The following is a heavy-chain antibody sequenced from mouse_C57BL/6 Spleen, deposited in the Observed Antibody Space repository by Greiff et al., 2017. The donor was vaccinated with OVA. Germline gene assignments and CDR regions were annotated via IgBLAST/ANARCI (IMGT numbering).Heavy chain of an antibody. J-gene: IGHJ4*01. CDR3: AREENYGRGGAMDD. D-gene: IGHD2-1*01. CDR1: GYAFTNYL. V-gene: IGHV1-54*01. CDR2: INPGSGGT. Sequence: QVQLQQSGAELVRPGTSVKVSCKASGYAFTNYLIEWVKQRPGQGLEWIGVINPGSGGTNYNEKFKGKATLTADKSSSTAYMQLSSLTSEDSAVYFCAREENYGRGGAMDDWGQGTSVTVSS.